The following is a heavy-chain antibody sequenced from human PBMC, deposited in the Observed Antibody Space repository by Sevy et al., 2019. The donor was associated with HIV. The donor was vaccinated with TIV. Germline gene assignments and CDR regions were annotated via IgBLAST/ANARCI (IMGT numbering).Heavy chain of an antibody. Sequence: ASVKVSCKASGGTFSSYAISWVRQAPGQGLEWMGGIIPIFGTANYAQKFQGRVTITADESTSTAYMELSSLRSEETAVYYCARDRGSGWPPEHYFDYWGQGTLVTVSS. D-gene: IGHD6-19*01. CDR3: ARDRGSGWPPEHYFDY. J-gene: IGHJ4*02. CDR2: IIPIFGTA. CDR1: GGTFSSYA. V-gene: IGHV1-69*13.